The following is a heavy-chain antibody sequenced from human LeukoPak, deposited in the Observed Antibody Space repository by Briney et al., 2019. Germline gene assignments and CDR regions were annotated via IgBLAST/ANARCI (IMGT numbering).Heavy chain of an antibody. CDR3: ARDRTRKVRGDYMDV. J-gene: IGHJ6*03. Sequence: GGSLGLSCAASAFTSSSYGMHWVRQAPGKGLEWVAVISYDGSNKYYADSVKGRFTISRDNSKNTLYLQMNSLRAEDTAVYYCARDRTRKVRGDYMDVWGKGTTVTISS. D-gene: IGHD3-10*01. CDR1: AFTSSSYG. V-gene: IGHV3-30*03. CDR2: ISYDGSNK.